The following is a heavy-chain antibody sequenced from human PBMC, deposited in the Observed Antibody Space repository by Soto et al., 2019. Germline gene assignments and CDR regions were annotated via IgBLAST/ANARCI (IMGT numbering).Heavy chain of an antibody. CDR3: AREIVVVTLNWFDP. CDR2: INHSGSA. D-gene: IGHD2-21*02. Sequence: SETLSLTCAVYGGSFSGYYWSWIRQPPGKGLEWIGEINHSGSANYNPSLKSRVTISVDTSKNQFSLKLSSVTAADTAVYYCAREIVVVTLNWFDPWGQGTLVTVSS. J-gene: IGHJ5*02. CDR1: GGSFSGYY. V-gene: IGHV4-34*01.